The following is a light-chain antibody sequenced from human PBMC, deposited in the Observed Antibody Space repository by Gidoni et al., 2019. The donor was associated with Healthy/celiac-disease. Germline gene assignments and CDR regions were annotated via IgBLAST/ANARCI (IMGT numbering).Light chain of an antibody. CDR2: AAS. Sequence: DIQMTPYPSSLSASVGDRVTITCRESQSIGRYLDWYQQKPGKAPKLLIDAASNLQSGVPSRFSGSASGTDFTLTISSLQAEDFATYHCQQSNSIPFTFGPGTKVDIK. J-gene: IGKJ3*01. V-gene: IGKV1-39*01. CDR3: QQSNSIPFT. CDR1: QSIGRY.